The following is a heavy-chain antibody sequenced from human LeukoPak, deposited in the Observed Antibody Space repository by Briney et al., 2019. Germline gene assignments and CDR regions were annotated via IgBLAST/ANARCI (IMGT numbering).Heavy chain of an antibody. J-gene: IGHJ4*02. V-gene: IGHV3-48*03. D-gene: IGHD3-9*01. CDR1: GFTFSSYE. CDR2: ISSSGSTI. Sequence: GGSLRLSCAASGFTFSSYEMNWVRQAPGKGLEWVSYISSSGSTIYYAGSVKGRFTISRDNAKNSLYLQMNSLRAEDTAVYYCARAELRYFDWLSRGQFDYWGQGTLVTVSS. CDR3: ARAELRYFDWLSRGQFDY.